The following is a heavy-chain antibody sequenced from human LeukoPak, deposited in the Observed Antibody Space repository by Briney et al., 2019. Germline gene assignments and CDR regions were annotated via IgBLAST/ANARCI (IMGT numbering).Heavy chain of an antibody. D-gene: IGHD3-10*01. CDR1: GRYW. CDR2: INSDGSWT. CDR3: ARDSSYYAFDY. Sequence: PGGSLRLSCAASGRYWMHWVRQAPGKGLVWVSHINSDGSWTSYADSVKGRFTISKDNAKNTVYLQMSNLRAEDTAVYYCARDSSYYAFDYWGQGTLVTVSS. J-gene: IGHJ4*02. V-gene: IGHV3-74*01.